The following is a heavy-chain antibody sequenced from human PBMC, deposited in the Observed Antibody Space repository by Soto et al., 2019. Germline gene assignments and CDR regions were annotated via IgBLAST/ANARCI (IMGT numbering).Heavy chain of an antibody. CDR3: ARDRTFSIAARGDYYYMDV. CDR2: IKQDGSEK. CDR1: GFTFSSYW. J-gene: IGHJ6*03. D-gene: IGHD6-6*01. Sequence: GGSLRLSCAASGFTFSSYWMSWVRQAPGKGLEWVANIKQDGSEKYYVDSVKGRFTISRDNAKNSLYLQMNSLRAEDTAVYYCARDRTFSIAARGDYYYMDVWGKGTTVTVSS. V-gene: IGHV3-7*01.